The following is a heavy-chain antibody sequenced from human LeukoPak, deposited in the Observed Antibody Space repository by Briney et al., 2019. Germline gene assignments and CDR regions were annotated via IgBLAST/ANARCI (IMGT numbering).Heavy chain of an antibody. V-gene: IGHV3-73*01. D-gene: IGHD6-13*01. CDR1: GFTFSGSA. CDR3: TSDGYSGSWYVGFDP. J-gene: IGHJ5*02. Sequence: GGSLKLSCAASGFTFSGSAMHWVRQASGKGLEWVGRIRSKANSYATAYAASVKGRFTISRDDSKNTAYLQMNSLKTEDTAVYYCTSDGYSGSWYVGFDPWGQGTLVTVSS. CDR2: IRSKANSYAT.